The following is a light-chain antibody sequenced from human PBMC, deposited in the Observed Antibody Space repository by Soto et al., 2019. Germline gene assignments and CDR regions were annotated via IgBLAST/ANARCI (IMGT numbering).Light chain of an antibody. CDR1: HSISSSY. CDR2: GAS. Sequence: EIVLTQSPGTLSLSPGERATLSCRASHSISSSYLAWYQQKPGQAPRLLIYGASNRATGIPDRFSGSGSGTDFHLTSSRLGPEDFGVYYCQQYGGSPPITFGQGTRLEIK. J-gene: IGKJ5*01. CDR3: QQYGGSPPIT. V-gene: IGKV3-20*01.